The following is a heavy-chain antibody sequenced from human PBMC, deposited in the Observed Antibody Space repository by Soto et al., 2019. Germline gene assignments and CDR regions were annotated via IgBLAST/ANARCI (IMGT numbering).Heavy chain of an antibody. Sequence: EVQLVESGGGLVQPGGSLRLSCAASGFTFSSYWMHWVRQVPGKGLVWVSRLDYDGSTTTDADSVTGRFTISRDNARNTLYRQMNSLRVEDTAVYYCARAGTGWYWFDPWGQGTLVTVSS. CDR1: GFTFSSYW. J-gene: IGHJ5*02. V-gene: IGHV3-74*01. CDR3: ARAGTGWYWFDP. D-gene: IGHD6-19*01. CDR2: LDYDGSTT.